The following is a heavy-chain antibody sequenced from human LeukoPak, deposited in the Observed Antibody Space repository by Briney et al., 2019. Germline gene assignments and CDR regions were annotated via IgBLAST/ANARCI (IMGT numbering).Heavy chain of an antibody. D-gene: IGHD2-15*01. Sequence: ASVKVSCKASGYTFTSYGISWVRQAPGQGLEWMGWISAYNGNTNYAQKFQGRVTMTRDTSISTAYMELSRLRSDDTAVYYCARVCSSCYFRFDPWGQGTLVTVSS. J-gene: IGHJ5*02. CDR1: GYTFTSYG. CDR2: ISAYNGNT. V-gene: IGHV1-18*01. CDR3: ARVCSSCYFRFDP.